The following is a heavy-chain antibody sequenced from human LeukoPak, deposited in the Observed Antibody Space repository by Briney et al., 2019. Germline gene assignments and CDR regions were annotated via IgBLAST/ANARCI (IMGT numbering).Heavy chain of an antibody. CDR3: ATYSGDSKAFEY. J-gene: IGHJ4*02. D-gene: IGHD4-23*01. V-gene: IGHV4-59*01. CDR2: VYYSGST. CDR1: RXSIXSFX. Sequence: SETLSLTCTVSRXSIXSFXXSXXXXPPGXXXXWXGFVYYSGSTSYNPSLKSRATTSLDTSKNQFSLSLSSVTAADTAVYYCATYSGDSKAFEYWGQGTLVTVSS.